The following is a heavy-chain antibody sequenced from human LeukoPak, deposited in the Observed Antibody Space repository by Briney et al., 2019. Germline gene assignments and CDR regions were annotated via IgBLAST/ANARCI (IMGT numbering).Heavy chain of an antibody. D-gene: IGHD5-18*01. CDR1: GGSISGYY. CDR2: VYYTGSI. J-gene: IGHJ3*02. V-gene: IGHV4-59*08. Sequence: SETLSLTCTVSGGSISGYYWSWIRQPPGKGLEWIGYVYYTGSINYNPSLKSRFTISVDKSKNQFSLNLASVTAAETAVYYCARHSPTARGAFDIWDQGTMVTVSS. CDR3: ARHSPTARGAFDI.